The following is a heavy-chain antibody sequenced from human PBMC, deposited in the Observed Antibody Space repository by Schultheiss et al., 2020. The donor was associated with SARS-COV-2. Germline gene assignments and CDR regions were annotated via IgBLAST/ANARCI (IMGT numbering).Heavy chain of an antibody. CDR3: ARGAAGTKYYDMSPPDY. CDR1: GFTFITYS. D-gene: IGHD3-16*01. Sequence: GGSLRLSCAASGFTFITYSMNWVRQAPGKGLEWVSYISSSSSTIYYADSVKGRFTISRDNAKNSLYLQMNSLRDEDTAVYYCARGAAGTKYYDMSPPDYWGQGTLVTVSS. J-gene: IGHJ4*02. V-gene: IGHV3-48*02. CDR2: ISSSSSTI.